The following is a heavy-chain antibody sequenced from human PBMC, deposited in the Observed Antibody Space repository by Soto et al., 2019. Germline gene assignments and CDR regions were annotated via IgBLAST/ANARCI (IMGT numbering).Heavy chain of an antibody. CDR3: ARDVPSEAGGWHNWYFDL. D-gene: IGHD6-19*01. CDR2: ISAYNGNT. CDR1: GYTFTSDG. J-gene: IGHJ2*01. Sequence: QVQLVQSGAEVKKPGASVKVSCKASGYTFTSDGISWVRQAPGQGLEWMGWISAYNGNTNYAQKLQGRVTMTTDTSTSTAYMELRSLRSDDTAVYYCARDVPSEAGGWHNWYFDLWGRGTLVTVSS. V-gene: IGHV1-18*04.